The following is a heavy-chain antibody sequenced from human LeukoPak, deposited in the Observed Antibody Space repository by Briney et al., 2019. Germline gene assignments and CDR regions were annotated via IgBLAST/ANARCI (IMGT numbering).Heavy chain of an antibody. CDR1: GFNVRNYG. V-gene: IGHV3-30*18. CDR2: ISYDESKK. Sequence: GAPRLSCVAPGFNVRNYGMHLVRQAPGKGVEWVGVISYDESKKYYADSVQGRFTISRDNSMNTLYLQMNSLKVEDTAVYYCAKDSFYDQGDYVSDFWGQGTLVTVSS. CDR3: AKDSFYDQGDYVSDF. J-gene: IGHJ4*02. D-gene: IGHD4-17*01.